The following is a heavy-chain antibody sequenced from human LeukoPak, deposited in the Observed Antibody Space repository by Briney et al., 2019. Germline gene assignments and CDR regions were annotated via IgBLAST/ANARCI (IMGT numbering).Heavy chain of an antibody. Sequence: ASVKVSCKVSGYTLTELSMHWVRQAPGKGLEWMGGFDPEDGETIYAQKFQGRVTMTEDTSTDTAYTELSSLRSEDTAVYYCATGHSSSWYSHFDYWGQGTLVTVSS. D-gene: IGHD6-13*01. CDR1: GYTLTELS. V-gene: IGHV1-24*01. CDR3: ATGHSSSWYSHFDY. CDR2: FDPEDGET. J-gene: IGHJ4*02.